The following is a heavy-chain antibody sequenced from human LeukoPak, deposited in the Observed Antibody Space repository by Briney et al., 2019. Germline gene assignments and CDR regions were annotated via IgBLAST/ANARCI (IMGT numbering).Heavy chain of an antibody. Sequence: ASVKVSCKASGYTFTGYNMHWVRQAPGQGLEWMGWINPNSGGTNYAQKFQGRVTMTRDTSISIAYMEVSRLRSDDTAVYYCARDCSSTSCNGWWGQGTLVTVSS. CDR1: GYTFTGYN. D-gene: IGHD2-2*01. J-gene: IGHJ4*02. CDR2: INPNSGGT. V-gene: IGHV1-2*02. CDR3: ARDCSSTSCNGW.